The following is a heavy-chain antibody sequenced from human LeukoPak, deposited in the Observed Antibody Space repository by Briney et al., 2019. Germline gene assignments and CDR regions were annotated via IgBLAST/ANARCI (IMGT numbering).Heavy chain of an antibody. CDR2: IYPGDSDT. V-gene: IGHV5-51*01. CDR1: GYSFTNYW. Sequence: GESLKISCKGSGYSFTNYWIGWVRQMPGKGREWMGIIYPGDSDTRYSPSFQGQVTISADKSISTAYLQWSSLKASDTAMYYCARHLRLWQNWFDPWGQGTLVTVSS. D-gene: IGHD5-18*01. J-gene: IGHJ5*02. CDR3: ARHLRLWQNWFDP.